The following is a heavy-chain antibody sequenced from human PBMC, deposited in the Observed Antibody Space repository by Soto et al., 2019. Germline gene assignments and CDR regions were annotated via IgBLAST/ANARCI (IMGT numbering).Heavy chain of an antibody. V-gene: IGHV2-5*02. CDR2: IYWDDAQ. J-gene: IGHJ4*02. CDR1: GFSLSTSGVA. D-gene: IGHD3-16*01. CDR3: ARPYDHVWAFRY. Sequence: QITLKESGPTLVKPTQTLTLTCTFSGFSLSTSGVAVGWIRQPPGKALEWLALIYWDDAQRYSPSLKNRLTIAKDTSKNQVVLTMTNMAPVDTATYYCARPYDHVWAFRYWGQGTLVTVSS.